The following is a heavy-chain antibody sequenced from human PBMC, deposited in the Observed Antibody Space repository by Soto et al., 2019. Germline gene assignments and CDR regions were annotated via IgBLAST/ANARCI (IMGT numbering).Heavy chain of an antibody. Sequence: SETLSLTCAVYGGSFSGYYWSWIRQPPGKGLEWIGEINHSGSTNYNPSLKSRVTISVDTSKNQFSLKLSSVTAADTAVYYCARGLSLNPDVAATFYWFDPWGQGTLVTVSS. V-gene: IGHV4-34*01. CDR3: ARGLSLNPDVAATFYWFDP. D-gene: IGHD2-15*01. CDR2: INHSGST. J-gene: IGHJ5*02. CDR1: GGSFSGYY.